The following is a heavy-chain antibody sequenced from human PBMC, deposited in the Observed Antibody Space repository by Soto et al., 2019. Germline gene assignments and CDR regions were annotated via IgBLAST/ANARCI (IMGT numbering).Heavy chain of an antibody. J-gene: IGHJ3*02. CDR3: AAGYSTGLDAFYI. D-gene: IGHD2-8*02. V-gene: IGHV5-51*01. Sequence: PGQSLKISCKGSGYNFANFWIGWVRQIPGKGLEWMGMIFPGDSDTKNSPSLEGQITMSVDKSDSSAYLQWRSLKASDTAIYYCAAGYSTGLDAFYIWGQGTMVTVSS. CDR1: GYNFANFW. CDR2: IFPGDSDT.